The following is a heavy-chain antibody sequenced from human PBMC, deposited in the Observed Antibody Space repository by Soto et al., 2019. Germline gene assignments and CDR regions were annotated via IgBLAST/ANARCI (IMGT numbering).Heavy chain of an antibody. CDR1: GGSISSSSYY. V-gene: IGHV4-39*01. CDR2: IYYSGST. J-gene: IGHJ5*02. Sequence: SETLSLTCTVSGGSISSSSYYLGWIRQPPGKGLEWIGSIYYSGSTYYNPSLKSRVTISVDTSKNQFSLKLSSVTAADTAVYYCARASPVFGVVISNWFDPWGQGTLVTVSS. D-gene: IGHD3-3*01. CDR3: ARASPVFGVVISNWFDP.